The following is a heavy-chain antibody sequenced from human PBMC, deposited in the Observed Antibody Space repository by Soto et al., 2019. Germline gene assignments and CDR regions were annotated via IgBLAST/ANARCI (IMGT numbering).Heavy chain of an antibody. D-gene: IGHD1-1*01. CDR2: ISCRGGST. CDR1: GFNFISYA. CDR3: ARGNSAWPTGNFDY. J-gene: IGHJ4*02. Sequence: PAGSLRLSWAASGFNFISYAMRWVRQAPGKGLEWVSGISCRGGSTGYADSVKGRFTISRDNAKNSLFLQMNSLRAEDTALYYCARGNSAWPTGNFDYWGQGTLVTVSS. V-gene: IGHV3-9*01.